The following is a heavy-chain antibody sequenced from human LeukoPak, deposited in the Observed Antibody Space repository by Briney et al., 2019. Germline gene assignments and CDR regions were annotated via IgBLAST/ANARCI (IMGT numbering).Heavy chain of an antibody. Sequence: ASVKVSCKVSGYTLTELSMHWVRQAPGKGLEWMGGFDPEDGETIYAQKFQGRVTMTEDTSTDTVYMELSSLRSEDTAVYYCARDRTYYYDSSGYYGWDYFDYWGQGTLVTVSS. CDR1: GYTLTELS. CDR2: FDPEDGET. J-gene: IGHJ4*02. V-gene: IGHV1-24*01. CDR3: ARDRTYYYDSSGYYGWDYFDY. D-gene: IGHD3-22*01.